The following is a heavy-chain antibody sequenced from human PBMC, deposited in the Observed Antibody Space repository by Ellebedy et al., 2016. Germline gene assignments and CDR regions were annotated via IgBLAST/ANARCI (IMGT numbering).Heavy chain of an antibody. Sequence: SETLSLXXTVSGGSLSSGRYYWNWIRQPPGKGLEWIGYIYYSGSTNYNPSLKSRVTISVDTSKNQFSLKLSSVTAADTAVYYCARGAYADYFDYWGQGTLVTVSS. J-gene: IGHJ4*02. V-gene: IGHV4-61*01. CDR3: ARGAYADYFDY. D-gene: IGHD2-2*01. CDR1: GGSLSSGRYY. CDR2: IYYSGST.